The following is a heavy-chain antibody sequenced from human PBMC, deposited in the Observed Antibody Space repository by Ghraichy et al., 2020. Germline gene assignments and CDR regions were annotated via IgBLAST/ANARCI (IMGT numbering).Heavy chain of an antibody. Sequence: GGSLRLSCAASGFTFSSYGMHWVRQAQGKGLEWVAVISYDGSNKYYADSVKGRFTISRDNSKNTLYLQMNSLRAEDTAVYYCAKKKLALDYWGQGTLVTVSS. D-gene: IGHD1-1*01. V-gene: IGHV3-30*18. CDR2: ISYDGSNK. J-gene: IGHJ4*02. CDR1: GFTFSSYG. CDR3: AKKKLALDY.